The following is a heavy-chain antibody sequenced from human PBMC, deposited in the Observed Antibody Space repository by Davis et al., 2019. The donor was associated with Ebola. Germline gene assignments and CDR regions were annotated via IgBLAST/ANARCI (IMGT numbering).Heavy chain of an antibody. CDR3: ARSQLWSDY. J-gene: IGHJ4*02. CDR2: IKQDGNEK. Sequence: GESLKISCAASGFTFSSYWMSWVRQAPGKGLEWVANIKQDGNEKYYVDSVKGRFTISRDNAKNSLYLQMNSLRAEDTAVYYCARSQLWSDYWGQGTLVTVSS. CDR1: GFTFSSYW. D-gene: IGHD5-18*01. V-gene: IGHV3-7*03.